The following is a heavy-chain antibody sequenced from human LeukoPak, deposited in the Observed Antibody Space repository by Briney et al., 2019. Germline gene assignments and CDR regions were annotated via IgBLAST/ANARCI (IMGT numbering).Heavy chain of an antibody. J-gene: IGHJ4*02. V-gene: IGHV1-69*13. D-gene: IGHD3-22*01. Sequence: GASVKVSCKASGGTFSSYAISWVRQAPGQGLEWMGGTIPIFGTANYAQKSQGRVTITADESTSTAYMELSSLRSEDTAVYYCAGLGGDSSGYALYFDYWGQGTLVTVSS. CDR1: GGTFSSYA. CDR3: AGLGGDSSGYALYFDY. CDR2: TIPIFGTA.